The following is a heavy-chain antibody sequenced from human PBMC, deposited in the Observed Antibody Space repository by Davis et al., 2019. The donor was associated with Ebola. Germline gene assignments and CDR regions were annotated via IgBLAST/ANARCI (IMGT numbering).Heavy chain of an antibody. CDR1: GGSFSGYY. D-gene: IGHD2-2*02. V-gene: IGHV4-34*01. CDR3: SGAYPQAWSPDY. Sequence: PSETLSLTCAVYGGSFSGYYWSWIRQPPGKGLEWIGEINHSGSTNYNPSLKSRVTISVDTSKNQFSLKLSSVTAADTAVYYCSGAYPQAWSPDYWGQGTLVTVSS. J-gene: IGHJ4*02. CDR2: INHSGST.